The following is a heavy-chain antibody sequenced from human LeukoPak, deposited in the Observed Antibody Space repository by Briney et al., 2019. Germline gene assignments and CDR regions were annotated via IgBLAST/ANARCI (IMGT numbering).Heavy chain of an antibody. Sequence: GRSLRLSCAASGFTFSTYAMHWVRQAPGKGLEWVAVISYDGGNRYADSVKGRYTISRDSSRHTVYLQMNSLRDEDTAVYYCARDQGYCTTTSCYSIGGYFDYWGQGTLVTVSS. V-gene: IGHV3-30-3*01. J-gene: IGHJ4*01. CDR1: GFTFSTYA. CDR2: ISYDGGNR. CDR3: ARDQGYCTTTSCYSIGGYFDY. D-gene: IGHD2-2*01.